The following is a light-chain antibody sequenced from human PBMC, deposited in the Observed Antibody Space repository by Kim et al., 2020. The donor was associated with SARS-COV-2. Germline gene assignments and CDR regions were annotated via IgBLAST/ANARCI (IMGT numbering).Light chain of an antibody. V-gene: IGKV3-20*01. CDR3: HQFVALPYT. CDR2: STS. CDR1: QSVDSRY. J-gene: IGKJ2*01. Sequence: EIVLTQSPGTLSLSPGERATLSCRASQSVDSRYLTWYQQKPGQAPRRLIYSTSTRATGVPDRFSGGGSGTDFTLTISRLETEDFAVYYCHQFVALPYTFGQGTKLEIK.